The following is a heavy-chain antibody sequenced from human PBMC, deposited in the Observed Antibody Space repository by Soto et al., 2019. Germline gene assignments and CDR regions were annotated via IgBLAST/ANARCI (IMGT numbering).Heavy chain of an antibody. CDR1: GFTFSDYY. CDR2: ISTTGSYT. J-gene: IGHJ4*02. D-gene: IGHD1-26*01. V-gene: IGHV3-11*05. CDR3: ARIVGARLNDY. Sequence: QVQLVESGGGLVKPGGSLRLSCAASGFTFSDYYMTWFRQAPGKGLEWLSCISTTGSYTNYADSVKGRFTISRDNAENSLYLQMDSLTGEDTAVYYCARIVGARLNDYWGQGTLVTVS.